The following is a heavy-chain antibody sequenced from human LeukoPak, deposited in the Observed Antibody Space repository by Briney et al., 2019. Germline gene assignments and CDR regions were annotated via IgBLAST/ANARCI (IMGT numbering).Heavy chain of an antibody. J-gene: IGHJ4*02. CDR1: GYTFTKYV. CDR3: ARGEGPYDYVWGSWVY. V-gene: IGHV1-18*01. D-gene: IGHD3-16*01. Sequence: ASVKVSCKASGYTFTKYVINWVRQAPGQGLEWMGWISAYNGNTNYAQKLQGRVTMTTDTSTSTAYMELRSLRSDDTAVYYCARGEGPYDYVWGSWVYWGQGTLVTVSS. CDR2: ISAYNGNT.